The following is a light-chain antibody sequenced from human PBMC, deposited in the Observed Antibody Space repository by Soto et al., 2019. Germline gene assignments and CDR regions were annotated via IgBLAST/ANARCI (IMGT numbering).Light chain of an antibody. V-gene: IGLV1-44*01. CDR1: SSNIGSNT. Sequence: QSVLTQPPSASGTPGQSVTVSCSGSSSNIGSNTVNWYQQLPGTAPKLLIYTNSQRPSGVPVRFSGSKSGTSASLAISGLQSEDEADYYCAAWDDSLNAVVFGGGTQLTVL. J-gene: IGLJ2*01. CDR3: AAWDDSLNAVV. CDR2: TNS.